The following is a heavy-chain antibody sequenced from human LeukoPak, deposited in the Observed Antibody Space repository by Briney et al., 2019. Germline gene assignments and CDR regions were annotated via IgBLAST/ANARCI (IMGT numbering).Heavy chain of an antibody. CDR3: ARDISPDDYFDSHKCYYDAFDI. V-gene: IGHV3-7*04. CDR1: GFTFSSYW. Sequence: PGGSLRLSCAASGFTFSSYWMHWVRQGPGKGLEWVANINRDGGQRSYVDSVKGRFAISRGNAKNSLYLQMSSLKTEDTAVYYCARDISPDDYFDSHKCYYDAFDIWGQGTLVTVSS. D-gene: IGHD3-22*01. CDR2: INRDGGQR. J-gene: IGHJ3*02.